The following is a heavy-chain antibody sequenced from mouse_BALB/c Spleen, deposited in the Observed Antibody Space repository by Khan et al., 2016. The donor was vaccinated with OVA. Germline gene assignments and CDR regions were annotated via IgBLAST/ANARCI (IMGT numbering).Heavy chain of an antibody. D-gene: IGHD2-14*01. CDR2: IIPSNDYT. Sequence: VQLQESGAELARPGASVKMSCKASGYTFTTYTIHWVKQRPRQGLEWIGYIIPSNDYTNYNQKFKDRATLTADKSSSTAYMQLSSLTSEDSAVYYCVREGAYYRSDGWFAYWGKGTLGTVSA. V-gene: IGHV1-4*01. CDR3: VREGAYYRSDGWFAY. CDR1: GYTFTTYT. J-gene: IGHJ3*01.